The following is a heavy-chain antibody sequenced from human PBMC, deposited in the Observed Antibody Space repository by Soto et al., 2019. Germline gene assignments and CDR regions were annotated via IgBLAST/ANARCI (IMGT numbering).Heavy chain of an antibody. CDR2: IYYSGST. J-gene: IGHJ4*02. D-gene: IGHD3-9*01. CDR1: GGSISSGGYY. V-gene: IGHV4-31*03. CDR3: ARELRYFDWPPYFDY. Sequence: SETLSLTCTVSGGSISSGGYYWSWIRQHPGKGLEWIGYIYYSGSTFYNPSLKSRVTISVDTSKNQFSLKLSSVTAADTAVYYCARELRYFDWPPYFDYWAQGTLVTVSS.